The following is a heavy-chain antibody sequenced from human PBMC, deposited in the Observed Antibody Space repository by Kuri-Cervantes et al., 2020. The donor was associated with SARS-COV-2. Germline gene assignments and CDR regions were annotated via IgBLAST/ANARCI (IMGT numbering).Heavy chain of an antibody. V-gene: IGHV3-23*01. D-gene: IGHD2-8*02. J-gene: IGHJ3*02. Sequence: GGSLRLSCTASGFTFGDYAMSWFRQAPGKGLEWVSAISGSGGSTYYADSVKGRFTISRDNSKNTLYLQMNSLRAEDTAVYYCANPGRNDAFDIWGQGTMVTVSS. CDR2: ISGSGGST. CDR3: ANPGRNDAFDI. CDR1: GFTFGDYA.